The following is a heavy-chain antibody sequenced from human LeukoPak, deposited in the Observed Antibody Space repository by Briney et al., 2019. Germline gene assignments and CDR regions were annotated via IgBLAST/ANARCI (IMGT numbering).Heavy chain of an antibody. D-gene: IGHD1-26*01. Sequence: LTGGSLRISCTASGFTFSDYWMTWVRQAPGKGPEWVANIDGVGTDEGYAGSVKGRFTISRDNAKNSLFLQMNSLRADDLAVYYCASNVGYYRLDYWGQGTLVTVSS. CDR3: ASNVGYYRLDY. CDR1: GFTFSDYW. CDR2: IDGVGTDE. J-gene: IGHJ4*02. V-gene: IGHV3-7*01.